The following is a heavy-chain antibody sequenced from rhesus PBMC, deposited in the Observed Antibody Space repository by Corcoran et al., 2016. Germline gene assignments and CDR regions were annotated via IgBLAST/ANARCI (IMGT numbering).Heavy chain of an antibody. Sequence: EVQLVQSGAEVKRPGESPKISCKTSGYSFTSYWISWVRQMPGKGLEWMGAIDPSDFDTRYSPSFQGQVTISADKSISTAYLQWSSLKASDTATYYCAKIAAAGGYFDYWGQGVLVTVSS. CDR2: IDPSDFDT. J-gene: IGHJ4*01. CDR3: AKIAAAGGYFDY. CDR1: GYSFTSYW. D-gene: IGHD6-31*01. V-gene: IGHV5-2*01.